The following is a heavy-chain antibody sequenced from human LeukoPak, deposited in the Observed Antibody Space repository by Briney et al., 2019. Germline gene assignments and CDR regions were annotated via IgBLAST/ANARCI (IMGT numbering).Heavy chain of an antibody. V-gene: IGHV4-61*01. J-gene: IGHJ6*04. CDR3: ARALYFDWFNRNYYGMDV. D-gene: IGHD3-9*01. CDR1: GGSVSSGSYY. CDR2: IYYSGST. Sequence: QTSETLSLTCTVSGGSVSSGSYYWSWIRQPPGKGLEWIGDIYYSGSTNYNPSLKSRVTISVDTSKNQFSLKLSSVTAADTAVYYCARALYFDWFNRNYYGMDVWGKGTTVTVSS.